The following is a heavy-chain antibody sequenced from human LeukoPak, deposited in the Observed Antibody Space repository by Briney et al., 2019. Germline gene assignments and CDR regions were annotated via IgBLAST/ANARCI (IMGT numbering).Heavy chain of an antibody. V-gene: IGHV3-48*03. CDR1: GFTFSSYE. D-gene: IGHD2-15*01. Sequence: GSLDLPGAASGFTFSSYEMNGVRQAPGKGLEGGSYISSSGSTISYADSVKGRFTISRDNAKNSLYLQMNSLRAEDTAVYYCARDDCSGGSCELFDYWGQGTLVTVSS. J-gene: IGHJ4*02. CDR2: ISSSGSTI. CDR3: ARDDCSGGSCELFDY.